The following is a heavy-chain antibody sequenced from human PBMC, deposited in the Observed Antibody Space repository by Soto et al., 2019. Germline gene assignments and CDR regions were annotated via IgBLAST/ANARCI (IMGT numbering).Heavy chain of an antibody. J-gene: IGHJ4*02. D-gene: IGHD1-1*01. CDR2: VSDSGST. V-gene: IGHV4-59*08. CDR1: GGSISNYF. CDR3: ARRTPGTTCFDY. Sequence: QVQLQESGPGLVKPSETLSLTCTVSGGSISNYFWSWIRQPPGKGLEWIGYVSDSGSTNYSPSLRSRXXIXVVXSKMQFSLNLRSVTAADTAVYYCARRTPGTTCFDYWGQGTLVIVSS.